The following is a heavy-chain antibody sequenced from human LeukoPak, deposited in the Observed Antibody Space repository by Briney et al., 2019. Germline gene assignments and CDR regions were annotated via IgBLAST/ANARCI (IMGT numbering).Heavy chain of an antibody. CDR1: GGSFSGYY. Sequence: SETLSLTCAVYGGSFSGYYWSWIRQPPGKGLEWIGEINHSGSTNYSPSLKSRVTISVDTSKNQFSLKLSSVTAADTAVYYCARGNLHYGDYVFWGQGTLVTVSS. V-gene: IGHV4-34*01. CDR2: INHSGST. CDR3: ARGNLHYGDYVF. J-gene: IGHJ4*02. D-gene: IGHD4-17*01.